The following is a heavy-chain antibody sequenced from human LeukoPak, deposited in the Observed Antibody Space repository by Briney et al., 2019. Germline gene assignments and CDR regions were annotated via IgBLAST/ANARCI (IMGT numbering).Heavy chain of an antibody. CDR1: GGSISSYY. CDR3: ARSTGCSGGSCYSFDY. J-gene: IGHJ4*02. V-gene: IGHV4-59*08. CDR2: INYRGNT. Sequence: SETLSLTCTVSGGSISSYYWSWIRQPPGKGLEWIGYINYRGNTNYNPSLKSRVTISVDTSKNQFSLKLSSVTAADTAVYYCARSTGCSGGSCYSFDYWGQGTLVTVSS. D-gene: IGHD2-15*01.